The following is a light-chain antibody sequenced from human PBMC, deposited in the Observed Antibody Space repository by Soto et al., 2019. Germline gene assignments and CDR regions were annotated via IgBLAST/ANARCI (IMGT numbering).Light chain of an antibody. V-gene: IGLV2-14*01. Sequence: QSALTQPASVSGSPGQSITISCTGTSSDVGGYNYVSWYQQHPGKAPKRMIYDVSNRPSGVSNRFSGSKSGNTASLNISGLQAEDEADYYFSSYTSSSSVVFGGGTKVTVL. CDR3: SSYTSSSSVV. J-gene: IGLJ2*01. CDR1: SSDVGGYNY. CDR2: DVS.